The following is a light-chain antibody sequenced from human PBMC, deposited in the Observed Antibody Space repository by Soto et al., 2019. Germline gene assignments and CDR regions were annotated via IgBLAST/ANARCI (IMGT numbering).Light chain of an antibody. CDR1: SSDVGGYNF. Sequence: QSVLTQPPSAPGSPGQSVTISCSGTSSDVGGYNFVSWYQHHPGKAPKLIIYEVNKRPSGVPNRFSGSKSGNTASLTVSGLQAEDEADYYCNSYAGSNIYVFGTGTKLTVL. J-gene: IGLJ1*01. CDR2: EVN. V-gene: IGLV2-8*01. CDR3: NSYAGSNIYV.